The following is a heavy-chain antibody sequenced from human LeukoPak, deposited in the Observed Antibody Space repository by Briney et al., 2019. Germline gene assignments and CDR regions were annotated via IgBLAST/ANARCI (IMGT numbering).Heavy chain of an antibody. CDR1: GYSFTNYW. Sequence: GESLKISCKGSGYSFTNYWIGWVRQMPGKGLEWMGIIYPGDSDTTYSPSFQGQVTISADKSISTAYLQWSSLKASDTAMYYCARSTPIKPTTVVTPPNDAFDIWGQGTLVTVSS. D-gene: IGHD4-23*01. V-gene: IGHV5-51*01. J-gene: IGHJ3*02. CDR3: ARSTPIKPTTVVTPPNDAFDI. CDR2: IYPGDSDT.